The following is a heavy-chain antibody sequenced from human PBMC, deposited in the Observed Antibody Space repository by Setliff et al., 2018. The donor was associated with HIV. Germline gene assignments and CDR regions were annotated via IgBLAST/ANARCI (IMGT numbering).Heavy chain of an antibody. V-gene: IGHV4-34*01. J-gene: IGHJ2*01. CDR2: ISHSGNT. D-gene: IGHD2-2*01. CDR1: GESFSNYH. Sequence: SSETLSLTCAVFGESFSNYHWNWFRQPPGGGLEWIGEISHSGNTDYNSSLKSRVTISVDTSKKQFSLEMRSLTAADTAIYYCARDQRLPGVQPPYWYFDLWGRGTLVTVS. CDR3: ARDQRLPGVQPPYWYFDL.